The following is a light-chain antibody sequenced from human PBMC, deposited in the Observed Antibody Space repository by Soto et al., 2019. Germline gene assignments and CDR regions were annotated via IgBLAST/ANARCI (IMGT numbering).Light chain of an antibody. V-gene: IGKV3-15*01. CDR2: GAS. J-gene: IGKJ1*01. Sequence: EIVMTQSPATLSVSPGERATLSCRASQSVSSNLAWYQQTPGQAPRLLIYGASTRATGIPARFSGSGSGTDFTLTISSLQSEDFAVYYCQQYNNWPPWTFGQGTKVEIK. CDR3: QQYNNWPPWT. CDR1: QSVSSN.